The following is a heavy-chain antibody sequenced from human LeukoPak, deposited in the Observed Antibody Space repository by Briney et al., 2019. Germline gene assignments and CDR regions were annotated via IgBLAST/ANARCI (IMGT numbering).Heavy chain of an antibody. CDR1: DDSISDYY. J-gene: IGHJ6*03. CDR2: FHNSGTS. CDR3: ARSDLYYYYMDV. V-gene: IGHV4-59*08. Sequence: SETLSLTCTVSDDSISDYYRGWIRQPPGKGLEWIGYFHNSGTSTYNPSLKSRVTISVDTSKNQFSLKLSSVTAADTAVYYCARSDLYYYYMDVWGKGTTVTVPS.